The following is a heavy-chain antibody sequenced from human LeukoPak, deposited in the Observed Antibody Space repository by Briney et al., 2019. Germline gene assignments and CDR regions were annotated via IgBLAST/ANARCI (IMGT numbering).Heavy chain of an antibody. Sequence: GESLKISGKGSGYSYSIYWIVWVRQMPGKGLEWMGIIYPGDSDTRHSPSFQGQVTISVDKTIRTAYLQWSSLKASDTAMYYCARLGTMLRGVIDYWGQGTLVTVSS. J-gene: IGHJ4*02. CDR1: GYSYSIYW. CDR2: IYPGDSDT. D-gene: IGHD3-10*01. CDR3: ARLGTMLRGVIDY. V-gene: IGHV5-51*01.